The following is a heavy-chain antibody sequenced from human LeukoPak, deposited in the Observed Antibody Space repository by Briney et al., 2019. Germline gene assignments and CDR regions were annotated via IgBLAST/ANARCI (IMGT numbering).Heavy chain of an antibody. CDR3: AKAGGSSSWYSELDY. Sequence: GGSLRLSCAASGFTFSSHAMSWVRQAPGKGLEWVSAISGSGGSTYYADSVKGRFTISRDNSKNTLYLQMNSLRAGDTAVYYCAKAGGSSSWYSELDYWGQGTLVTVSS. V-gene: IGHV3-23*01. J-gene: IGHJ4*02. CDR2: ISGSGGST. CDR1: GFTFSSHA. D-gene: IGHD6-13*01.